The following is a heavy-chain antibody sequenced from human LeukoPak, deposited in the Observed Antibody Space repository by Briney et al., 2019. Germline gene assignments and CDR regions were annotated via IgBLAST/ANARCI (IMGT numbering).Heavy chain of an antibody. CDR2: ITTIGST. CDR1: GLTASHNVNNA. Sequence: GGSLRLSCAASGLTASHNVNNAMSWVRHAPGKGLEWVSGITTIGSTYYADSVKGRFTISRENSNNTLYLHMDSLRAEDTAVYYCAKAPVWNYYYGLDVWGQGTTVTVSS. V-gene: IGHV3-23*01. J-gene: IGHJ6*02. D-gene: IGHD2-21*01. CDR3: AKAPVWNYYYGLDV.